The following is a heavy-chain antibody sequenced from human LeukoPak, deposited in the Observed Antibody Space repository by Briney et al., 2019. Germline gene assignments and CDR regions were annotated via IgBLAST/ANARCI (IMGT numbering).Heavy chain of an antibody. CDR1: GDSISSYY. V-gene: IGHV4-59*01. J-gene: IGHJ6*03. Sequence: SETLSLTCTVSGDSISSYYWSWIRQPPGKGLEWIGYIYDSGSTNYNPSLKSRVTISVDTSKNQFSLKLRSVTAADTAVYYCARGWDTGMVIDYYMDVWGKGTTVTVSS. CDR3: ARGWDTGMVIDYYMDV. CDR2: IYDSGST. D-gene: IGHD5-18*01.